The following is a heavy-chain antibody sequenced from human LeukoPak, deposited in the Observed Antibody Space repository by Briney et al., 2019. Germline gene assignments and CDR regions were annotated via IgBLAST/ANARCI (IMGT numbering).Heavy chain of an antibody. V-gene: IGHV3-23*01. Sequence: PGGSLRLSCAASGFTFSSYAMSWVRQAPGQGLEWVSGISGSGPYTFYTDSVKGRFTISRDSSKNTLYLQMNSLKTEDTAVYYCTTDLSDDYVWERTDPWGQGTLVTVSS. CDR2: ISGSGPYT. D-gene: IGHD3-16*01. CDR3: TTDLSDDYVWERTDP. J-gene: IGHJ5*02. CDR1: GFTFSSYA.